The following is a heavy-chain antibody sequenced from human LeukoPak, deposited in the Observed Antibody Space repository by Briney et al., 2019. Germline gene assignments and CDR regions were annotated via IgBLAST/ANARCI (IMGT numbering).Heavy chain of an antibody. V-gene: IGHV3-30-3*01. CDR1: GFTFSSYA. J-gene: IGHJ4*02. CDR2: ISYDGSNK. CDR3: ARDIEGPLCY. D-gene: IGHD1-26*01. Sequence: PGGSLRLSCAASGFTFSSYAMHWVRQAPGKGLEWVAVISYDGSNKYYADSVKGRFTISRDNSKNTLYLQKNSLRAEDTAVYYCARDIEGPLCYWGQGTLVTVSS.